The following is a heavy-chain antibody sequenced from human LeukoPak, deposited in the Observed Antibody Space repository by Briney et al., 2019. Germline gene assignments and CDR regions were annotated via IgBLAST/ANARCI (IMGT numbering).Heavy chain of an antibody. V-gene: IGHV3-23*01. J-gene: IGHJ6*02. Sequence: GGSLRLSCAASGFTFSSYSMNWARQAPGKGLEWVSSISGSGGSTYYADSVKGRFTISRDNSKNTLYLQMNSLRAEDTAVYYCAKEVSSGIYYYYGMDVWGQGTTVTVSS. CDR2: ISGSGGST. CDR1: GFTFSSYS. D-gene: IGHD6-19*01. CDR3: AKEVSSGIYYYYGMDV.